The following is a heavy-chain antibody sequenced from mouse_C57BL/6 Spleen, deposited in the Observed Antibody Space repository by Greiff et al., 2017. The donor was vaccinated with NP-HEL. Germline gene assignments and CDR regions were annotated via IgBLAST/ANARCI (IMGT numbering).Heavy chain of an antibody. CDR2: IDPSDSYT. Sequence: QVQLQQPGAELVIPGASVKLSCKASGYTFTSYWMHWVKQRPGQGLEWIGEIDPSDSYTNYNQKFKGKSTLTVDKSSSTAYMQLSSLTSEDSAVYYCARGGGYYVLGYWGQGTTLTVSS. CDR1: GYTFTSYW. D-gene: IGHD2-3*01. CDR3: ARGGGYYVLGY. J-gene: IGHJ2*01. V-gene: IGHV1-69*01.